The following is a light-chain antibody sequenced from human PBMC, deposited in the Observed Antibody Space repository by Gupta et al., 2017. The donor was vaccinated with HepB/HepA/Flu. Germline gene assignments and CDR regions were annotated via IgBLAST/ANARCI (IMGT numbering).Light chain of an antibody. CDR2: KDR. CDR3: QSADSGGNYVV. Sequence: SSALTQPPSVSVYPGQQARITGSGDALTKQYAYWYPQRPGQAPILVIFKDRERPSGIPERFSGSSSGTRVTLTISGVQAEDKADYYCQSADSGGNYVVFGGGTRLTV. J-gene: IGLJ3*02. V-gene: IGLV3-25*03. CDR1: ALTKQY.